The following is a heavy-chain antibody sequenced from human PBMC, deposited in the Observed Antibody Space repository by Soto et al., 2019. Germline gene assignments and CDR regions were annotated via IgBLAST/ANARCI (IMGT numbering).Heavy chain of an antibody. J-gene: IGHJ5*02. V-gene: IGHV4-31*03. CDR2: IYYSGST. Sequence: QVQLQESGPGLVKPSQTLSLTCTVSAGSISSGGYYWSWIRQHPGKGLEWIGYIYYSGSTYYNLSLNSRVTISVDTSKNQFPLKLRSVTAADTAVYYCARIAAAFRFDPWGQGTLVTVSS. CDR3: ARIAAAFRFDP. CDR1: AGSISSGGYY. D-gene: IGHD6-13*01.